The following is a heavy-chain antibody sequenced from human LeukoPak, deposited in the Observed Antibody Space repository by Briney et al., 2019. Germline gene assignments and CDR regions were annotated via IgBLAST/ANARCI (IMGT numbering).Heavy chain of an antibody. CDR2: INHSGST. V-gene: IGHV4-34*01. CDR1: GGSFSGDY. D-gene: IGHD6-6*01. Sequence: SETLSLTCAVYGGSFSGDYWSWIRQPPGKGLEWIGEINHSGSTNYNPSLKSRVTISVDTSKNQFSLKLSSVTAADTAVYYCASIAARRGYYFDYWGQGTLVTASS. CDR3: ASIAARRGYYFDY. J-gene: IGHJ4*02.